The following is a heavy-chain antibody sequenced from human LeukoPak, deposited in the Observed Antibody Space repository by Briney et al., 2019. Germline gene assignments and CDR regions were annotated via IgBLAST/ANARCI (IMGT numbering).Heavy chain of an antibody. CDR2: ISSSSSYI. D-gene: IGHD2-2*01. J-gene: IGHJ2*01. V-gene: IGHV3-21*01. CDR1: GFTFSSYS. CDR3: ARNLREDIVVVPEFDL. Sequence: GGSLRLSCAASGFTFSSYSMNWVRQAPGKGLEWVSSISSSSSYIYYADSVKGRFTISRDNAKNSLYLQMNSLRAEDTAVYYCARNLREDIVVVPEFDLWGRDTLVTVSS.